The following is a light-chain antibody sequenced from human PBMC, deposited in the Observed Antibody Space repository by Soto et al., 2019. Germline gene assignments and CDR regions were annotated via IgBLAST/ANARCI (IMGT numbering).Light chain of an antibody. J-gene: IGKJ4*01. CDR2: TAS. V-gene: IGKV1-12*01. CDR3: QQGNSFPLT. Sequence: DIQMTQSPSSVSASVGDSVTITCRASQDIGYALAWFQQKPGEAPSLLMYTASSLHSGVPSRFSGSRSGTDFTLTISSLQPEDSATYYCQQGNSFPLTFGGGTKVEIK. CDR1: QDIGYA.